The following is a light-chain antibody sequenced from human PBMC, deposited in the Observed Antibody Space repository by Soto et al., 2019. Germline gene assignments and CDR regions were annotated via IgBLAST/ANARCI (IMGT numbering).Light chain of an antibody. CDR2: DAS. V-gene: IGKV3-11*01. J-gene: IGKJ4*01. Sequence: EIVLTQSPATLSLSPGERATLSCRASQSVSSYLAWYQQKPGQAPRLLIYDASNRATGIPARFSGSGSGTDFTLTISSLEPEDLAVYYCQQRSNWPPELTFAGGTKVAIK. CDR3: QQRSNWPPELT. CDR1: QSVSSY.